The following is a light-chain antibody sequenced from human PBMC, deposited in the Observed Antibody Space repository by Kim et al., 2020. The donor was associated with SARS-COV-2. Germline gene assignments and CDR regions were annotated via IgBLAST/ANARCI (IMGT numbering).Light chain of an antibody. J-gene: IGKJ4*01. CDR2: DAS. Sequence: GDRGTITCRASQSISSWLAWYQQKPGKAPKLLIYDASSLESGVPSRFSGSGSGTEFTLTISSLQPDDFATYYCQQYNSYLLTFGGGTKVDIK. CDR3: QQYNSYLLT. V-gene: IGKV1-5*01. CDR1: QSISSW.